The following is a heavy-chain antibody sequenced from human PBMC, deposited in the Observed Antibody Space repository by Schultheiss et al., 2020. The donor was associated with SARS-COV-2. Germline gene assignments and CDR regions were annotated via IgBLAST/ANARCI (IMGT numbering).Heavy chain of an antibody. CDR2: FDPEDGET. Sequence: ASVKVSCKVSGYTLTELSMHWVRQAPGKGLEWMGGFDPEDGETIYAQKFQGRVTMTEDTSTDTAYMELSSLRSDDTAVYYCATRSSGWYEPYFDYWGQGTLVTVSS. D-gene: IGHD6-19*01. J-gene: IGHJ4*02. V-gene: IGHV1-24*01. CDR3: ATRSSGWYEPYFDY. CDR1: GYTLTELS.